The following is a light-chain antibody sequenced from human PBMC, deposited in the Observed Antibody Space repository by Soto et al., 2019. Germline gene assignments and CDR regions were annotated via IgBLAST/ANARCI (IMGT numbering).Light chain of an antibody. V-gene: IGLV2-14*01. Sequence: QSALTQPASVSGSPGQSITIPCTGTSSDIGGYNYVSWYQQFPGKAPKLMIYDVSNRPSGVSNRFSASKSGNTASLTISGLQAEDEESYYCRSYTSSSTPGVFGGGTKLSVL. CDR3: RSYTSSSTPGV. CDR2: DVS. J-gene: IGLJ2*01. CDR1: SSDIGGYNY.